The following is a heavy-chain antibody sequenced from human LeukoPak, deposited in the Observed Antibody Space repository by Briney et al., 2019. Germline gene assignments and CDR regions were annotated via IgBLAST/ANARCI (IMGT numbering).Heavy chain of an antibody. CDR3: ARFVVVPAARAFDI. J-gene: IGHJ3*02. Sequence: GGSLRLSCAASGFTFSSYSMNWVRQAPGKGLEWVSSISSSSSYIYYADSVKGRFTISRDNAKNSLYLQMNSLRAEDTAVYYCARFVVVPAARAFDIWGQGTMVTVSS. CDR2: ISSSSSYI. CDR1: GFTFSSYS. V-gene: IGHV3-21*01. D-gene: IGHD2-2*01.